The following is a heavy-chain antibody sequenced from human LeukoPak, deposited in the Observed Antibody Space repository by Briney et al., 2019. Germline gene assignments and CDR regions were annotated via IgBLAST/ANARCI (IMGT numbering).Heavy chain of an antibody. D-gene: IGHD2-15*01. J-gene: IGHJ5*02. V-gene: IGHV3-23*01. Sequence: DSVQGRLTISRDNSKNTLYLQMNSLRAKDTAVYYCAKDPVPAATANWFDPWGQGTLVTVSS. CDR3: AKDPVPAATANWFDP.